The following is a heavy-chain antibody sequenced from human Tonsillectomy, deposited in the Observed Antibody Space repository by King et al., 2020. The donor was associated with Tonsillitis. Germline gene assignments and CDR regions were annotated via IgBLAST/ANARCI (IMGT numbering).Heavy chain of an antibody. Sequence: VQLVESGGGLVQPGRTLRISCTASGITFGDYAMSWFRQAPGKGLEWVGFSRSKAYGGTTEYAASVKGRFGVSRDDSKAIAYLQMNSLKTEDTAVYYCARGRDGYKYFDYWGQGTLVTVSS. CDR1: GITFGDYA. V-gene: IGHV3-49*03. CDR3: ARGRDGYKYFDY. J-gene: IGHJ4*02. CDR2: SRSKAYGGTT. D-gene: IGHD5-24*01.